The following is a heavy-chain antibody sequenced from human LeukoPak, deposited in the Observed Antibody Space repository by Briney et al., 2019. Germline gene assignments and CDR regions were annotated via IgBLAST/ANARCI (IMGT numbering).Heavy chain of an antibody. CDR3: AKDYYDSSGYYGYFDY. D-gene: IGHD3-22*01. V-gene: IGHV3-74*01. CDR1: GFTFGSYW. Sequence: GALRLSCAASGFTFGSYWMHWVRQAPGKGLVWVSRINSDGSSTSYADSVKGRFTISRDNAKNTLYLQMNSLRAEDTAVYYCAKDYYDSSGYYGYFDYWGQGTLVTVSS. J-gene: IGHJ4*02. CDR2: INSDGSST.